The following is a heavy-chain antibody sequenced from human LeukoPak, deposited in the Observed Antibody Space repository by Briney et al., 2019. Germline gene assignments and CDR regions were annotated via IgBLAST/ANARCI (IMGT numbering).Heavy chain of an antibody. CDR3: ARGEGYSGHAD. J-gene: IGHJ4*02. CDR2: INQDGRKK. Sequence: GGSLRLSCAASGLGFGSFWMSWVRQAPGKGLEWVANINQDGRKKDYVDSVKGRFTISRDNAKNSLYLQMNSLRAEDTAVYYCARGEGYSGHADWGQGTLVTVSS. D-gene: IGHD5-12*01. CDR1: GLGFGSFW. V-gene: IGHV3-7*04.